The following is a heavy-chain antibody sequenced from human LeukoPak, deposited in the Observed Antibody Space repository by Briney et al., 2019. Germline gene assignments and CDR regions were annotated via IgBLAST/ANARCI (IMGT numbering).Heavy chain of an antibody. CDR2: IWYDASNK. Sequence: PGGSLRLSCAASGISFRSYGMHWVRQAPGKGLEWVTFIWYDASNKYYAESVKGRFTISRDNSRNTVYLQMNSLRAEDTAIYYCATDSSAHYLVSWGQGALAAVSS. J-gene: IGHJ4*02. CDR3: ATDSSAHYLVS. CDR1: GISFRSYG. V-gene: IGHV3-30*02.